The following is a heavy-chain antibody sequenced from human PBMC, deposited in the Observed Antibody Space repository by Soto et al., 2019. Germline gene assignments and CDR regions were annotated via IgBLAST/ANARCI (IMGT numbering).Heavy chain of an antibody. CDR1: GFSFSTYW. Sequence: EVQLVESGGGLVQPRGSLRLSCAASGFSFSTYWMNWVRQAPGKGLEWVAIIKKDGSEKLYVDSVKGRFTISRDNARNSLYLEMNSLRAEDTAVYYCVAGSGGLPDFWGQGTLVTVSS. CDR3: VAGSGGLPDF. V-gene: IGHV3-7*01. D-gene: IGHD2-15*01. J-gene: IGHJ4*02. CDR2: IKKDGSEK.